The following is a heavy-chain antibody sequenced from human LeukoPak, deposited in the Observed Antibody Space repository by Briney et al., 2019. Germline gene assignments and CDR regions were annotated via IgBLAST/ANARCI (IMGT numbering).Heavy chain of an antibody. CDR3: ARDLVGYSSSWYSDY. CDR2: ISAYNGNT. Sequence: ASVKVSCKASGYTFTSYGISWVRQAPGQGLEWMGWISAYNGNTNYAQKLQGRVTMTTDTSTSTAHMELRSLRSDDTAVYYCARDLVGYSSSWYSDYWGQGTLVTVSS. CDR1: GYTFTSYG. J-gene: IGHJ4*02. V-gene: IGHV1-18*01. D-gene: IGHD6-13*01.